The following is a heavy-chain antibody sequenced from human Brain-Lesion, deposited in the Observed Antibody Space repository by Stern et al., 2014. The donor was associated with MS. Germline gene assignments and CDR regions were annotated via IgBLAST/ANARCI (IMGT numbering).Heavy chain of an antibody. CDR3: ARGRVVPGFQYYATDV. Sequence: QVQLVESGPGLVKPSQTLSLSCTVSGGSISSGGYYWSWIRQPAGKGLEWIGRIFKRGSTRSNPSPKSRVTISINTPQHQSSPPVNSMTAADTAVYYCARGRVVPGFQYYATDVWGQGTTVIVSS. CDR2: IFKRGST. J-gene: IGHJ6*02. D-gene: IGHD2-2*01. CDR1: GGSISSGGYY. V-gene: IGHV4-61*02.